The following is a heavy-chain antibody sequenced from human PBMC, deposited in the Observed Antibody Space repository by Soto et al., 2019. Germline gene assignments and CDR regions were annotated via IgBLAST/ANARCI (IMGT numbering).Heavy chain of an antibody. CDR2: ISSSSSTI. CDR3: ARDSTRNRYGSGTPCWFDP. Sequence: GGSLRLSCAASGFIFISYSMNWVRQAPGKGLEWVSYISSSSSTIYYADSVKGRFTISRDNAKNSLYLQMNSLRDEDTAVYYCARDSTRNRYGSGTPCWFDPWGQGTLVTVSS. D-gene: IGHD3-10*01. J-gene: IGHJ5*02. V-gene: IGHV3-48*02. CDR1: GFIFISYS.